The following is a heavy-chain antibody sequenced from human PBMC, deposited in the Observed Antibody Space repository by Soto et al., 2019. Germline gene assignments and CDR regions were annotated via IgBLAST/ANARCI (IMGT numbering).Heavy chain of an antibody. V-gene: IGHV1-69*01. Sequence: QVQLVQSGAEVKKPGSSVKVSCKASGGTFSSYAISWVRQAPGQGLEWMGGIIPIFGTANYAQKFQGRVTSTADESTSTAYMELSSLRSEDTAVYYCASDETYYYGSGSYWGGDNFDYWGQGTLVTVSS. CDR1: GGTFSSYA. CDR3: ASDETYYYGSGSYWGGDNFDY. D-gene: IGHD3-10*01. J-gene: IGHJ4*02. CDR2: IIPIFGTA.